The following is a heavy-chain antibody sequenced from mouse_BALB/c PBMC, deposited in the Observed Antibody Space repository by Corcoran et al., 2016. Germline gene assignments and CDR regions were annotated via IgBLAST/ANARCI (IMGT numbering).Heavy chain of an antibody. D-gene: IGHD2-4*01. CDR3: ARIYYDYAYFDY. CDR2: IFPGSGNT. V-gene: IGHV1-66*01. Sequence: QVQLQQSGPELVKPGASVKISCKASGYSFTSYYIHWVKQRPGQGLEWIGWIFPGSGNTKYNEKFKGKATLTADTSSSTAYMQLSSLTSEDSAVYFCARIYYDYAYFDYWGQGTTLTVSS. CDR1: GYSFTSYY. J-gene: IGHJ2*01.